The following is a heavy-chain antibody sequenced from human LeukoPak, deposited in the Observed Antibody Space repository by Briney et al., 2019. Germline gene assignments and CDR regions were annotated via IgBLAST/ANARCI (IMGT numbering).Heavy chain of an antibody. CDR1: GFTFSSYA. D-gene: IGHD5-24*01. Sequence: PGGSLRLSCAASGFTFSSYAMSWVRQAPAKGLEWVSAVSGSGDTTCYADSVKGRFTISRDNSKNTLYLQMNSLRAEDTAVYYCARVGDGYNLGYFDYWGQGTLVTVSS. CDR3: ARVGDGYNLGYFDY. J-gene: IGHJ4*02. CDR2: VSGSGDTT. V-gene: IGHV3-23*01.